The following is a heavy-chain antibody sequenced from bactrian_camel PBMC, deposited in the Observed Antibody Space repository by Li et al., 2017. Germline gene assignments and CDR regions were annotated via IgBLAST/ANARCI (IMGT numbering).Heavy chain of an antibody. CDR1: EFTFSKGY. V-gene: IGHV3S6*01. CDR3: APTFRGSGSPD. CDR2: IDKGGTNT. D-gene: IGHD3*01. Sequence: QVQLVESGGGLVQPGGSLRLSCVASEFTFSKGYMNWVRQAPGKGLEWVSGIDKGGTNTNYADSVKGRFTISRDNSKNTPYLQMNSLKPEDTAVYYCAPTFRGSGSPDWGQGTQVTVS. J-gene: IGHJ4*01.